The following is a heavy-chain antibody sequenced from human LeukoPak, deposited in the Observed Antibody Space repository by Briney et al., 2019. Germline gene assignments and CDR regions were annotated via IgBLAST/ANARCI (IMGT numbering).Heavy chain of an antibody. D-gene: IGHD5-12*01. Sequence: GGSLRLSCEASGFTFSRFAMTWVRQAPGKGLEWVSTIGGLGESTNYADSVKGRFTISRDNSKNTLYLQMSSLRAEDTAIYYCVYSGYDWTYYFDWWGQGTLVTVSS. CDR2: IGGLGEST. V-gene: IGHV3-23*01. CDR1: GFTFSRFA. CDR3: VYSGYDWTYYFDW. J-gene: IGHJ4*02.